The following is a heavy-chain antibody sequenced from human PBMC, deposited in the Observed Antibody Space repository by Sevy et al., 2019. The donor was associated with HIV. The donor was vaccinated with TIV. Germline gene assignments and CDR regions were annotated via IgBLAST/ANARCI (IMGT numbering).Heavy chain of an antibody. CDR1: GFTVSTYA. D-gene: IGHD5-18*01. CDR3: AAWDTSMVTDLDY. Sequence: GGSVRLSCAASGFTVSTYAISWVRQAPGEGLEWVSAITGGGGSTYYADSVKGRFTISRDNSKNVVYLQMNSLRAEDTGVYYCAAWDTSMVTDLDYCGQGTLVTVSS. J-gene: IGHJ4*02. V-gene: IGHV3-23*01. CDR2: ITGGGGST.